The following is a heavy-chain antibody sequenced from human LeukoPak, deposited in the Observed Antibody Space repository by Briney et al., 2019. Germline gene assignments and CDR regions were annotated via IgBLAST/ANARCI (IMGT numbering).Heavy chain of an antibody. CDR1: EFPFSTYT. Sequence: GGSLRLSCAASEFPFSTYTLNWVRQAPGKGLEWVASISSSSSYIYYADSVKGRFTISRDNAKNSLYLQMNSLRAEDTAVYYCARDRAGKLYYDFWSGYQPYFDYWGQGTLVTVSS. D-gene: IGHD3-3*01. CDR2: ISSSSSYI. V-gene: IGHV3-21*01. J-gene: IGHJ4*02. CDR3: ARDRAGKLYYDFWSGYQPYFDY.